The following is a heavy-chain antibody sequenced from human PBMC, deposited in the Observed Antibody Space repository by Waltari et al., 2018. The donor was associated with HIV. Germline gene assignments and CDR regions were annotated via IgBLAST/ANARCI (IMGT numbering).Heavy chain of an antibody. Sequence: QVQLVQSGAEVRKPGASVKVSCKASGYTFTGYYIHWVRQAPGQGLQWMGRISPNSGGTSYAQKFQGRVTLTRDTSISTAYMELSRLRSDDTALYYCARGNWEIVEFSDTFDIWGQGTMVTVSS. D-gene: IGHD3-22*01. CDR3: ARGNWEIVEFSDTFDI. CDR1: GYTFTGYY. V-gene: IGHV1-2*06. CDR2: ISPNSGGT. J-gene: IGHJ3*02.